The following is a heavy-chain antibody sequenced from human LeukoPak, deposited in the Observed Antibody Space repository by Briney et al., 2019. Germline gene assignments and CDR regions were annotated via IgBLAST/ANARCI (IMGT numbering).Heavy chain of an antibody. D-gene: IGHD5-18*01. Sequence: ASVKVSCKASGYTFTSYGISWVRQAPGQGLEWMGWISAYNGNTNYAQKLQGRVTMTTDTSTSTAYMELSSLRSEDTAVYYCATRRTDTAMVKRGYYYYYMDVWGKGTTVTVAS. V-gene: IGHV1-18*01. J-gene: IGHJ6*03. CDR3: ATRRTDTAMVKRGYYYYYMDV. CDR2: ISAYNGNT. CDR1: GYTFTSYG.